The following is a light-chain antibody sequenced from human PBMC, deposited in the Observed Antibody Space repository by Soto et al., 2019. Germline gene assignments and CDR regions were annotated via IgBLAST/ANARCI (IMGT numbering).Light chain of an antibody. J-gene: IGKJ1*01. CDR3: QQYNHWPPDRT. V-gene: IGKV3-15*01. CDR1: QSVGSN. Sequence: EIVMTQSPATLSVSPGERATLSCRASQSVGSNLAWYQQKPGQAPRLLIYGASTRATGIPARFSGSGSGTEFTLTISSLQSEDFASYFWQQYNHWPPDRTFGQGTKVEIK. CDR2: GAS.